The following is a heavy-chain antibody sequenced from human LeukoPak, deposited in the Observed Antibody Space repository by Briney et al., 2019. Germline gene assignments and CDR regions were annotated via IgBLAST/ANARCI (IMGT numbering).Heavy chain of an antibody. CDR1: GFTFSSYA. D-gene: IGHD6-19*01. CDR2: ISGSGGST. V-gene: IGHV3-23*01. J-gene: IGHJ4*02. Sequence: PGGSLRLSCAASGFTFSSYAMSWVRQAPGKGLEWVSAISGSGGSTYYADSVKGRFTISRDNSKNTLYLQVNSLRAEDTAVYYCAKVGKRYSSGWYDYWGQGTLVTVSS. CDR3: AKVGKRYSSGWYDY.